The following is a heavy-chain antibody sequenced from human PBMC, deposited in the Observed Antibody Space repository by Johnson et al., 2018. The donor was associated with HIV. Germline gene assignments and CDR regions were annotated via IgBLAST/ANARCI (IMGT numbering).Heavy chain of an antibody. CDR1: GFTFSTYV. Sequence: VLLLESGGGLVQPGGSLRLSCAASGFTFSTYVISWVRQAPGKGMERVSGISGSGDRTYYADSVKGRFTISRDNSKNTVYLQMNRLRAGDTAVYYCARVLRGRWTDYDIVTGSTHADHDAFDIWGQGTMVTVSS. V-gene: IGHV3-23*01. CDR3: ARVLRGRWTDYDIVTGSTHADHDAFDI. CDR2: ISGSGDRT. J-gene: IGHJ3*02. D-gene: IGHD3-9*01.